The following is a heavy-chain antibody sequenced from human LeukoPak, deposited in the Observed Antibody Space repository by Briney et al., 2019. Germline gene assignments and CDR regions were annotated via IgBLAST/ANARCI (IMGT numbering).Heavy chain of an antibody. CDR1: GFAFNEYS. V-gene: IGHV3-43*01. J-gene: IGHJ3*01. D-gene: IGHD1-26*01. CDR3: AKISTVGATPWDAFEF. Sequence: PGGSLRLSCAASGFAFNEYSMHWIRQRPGRGLEWVSLITWDADNTSYADSVKGRFIISRDNSKNSLFLQMNSLRIEDTALYYCAKISTVGATPWDAFEFWGQGTMVIVSS. CDR2: ITWDADNT.